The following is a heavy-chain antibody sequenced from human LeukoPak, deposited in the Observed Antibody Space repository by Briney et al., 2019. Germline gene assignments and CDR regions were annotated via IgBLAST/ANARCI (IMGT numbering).Heavy chain of an antibody. CDR2: IKNDGRST. J-gene: IGHJ4*02. Sequence: GGSLRLSCAASGFTVNNYWMCWVRQPPGKGLVWISLIKNDGRSTTYADSVKGRFTISRDNGKNMLYLQMNSLRAEDTALYYCARANGGADSWGQGTLVTVSS. V-gene: IGHV3-74*01. D-gene: IGHD3-10*01. CDR3: ARANGGADS. CDR1: GFTVNNYW.